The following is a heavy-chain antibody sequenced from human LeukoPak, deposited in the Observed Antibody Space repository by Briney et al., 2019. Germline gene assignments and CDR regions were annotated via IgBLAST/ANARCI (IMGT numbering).Heavy chain of an antibody. CDR2: MNPNSGNT. CDR1: GYTFTTYD. D-gene: IGHD3-3*01. J-gene: IGHJ4*02. Sequence: ASVKVSCKASGYTFTTYDITWVRQATGQGLEWMGWMNPNSGNTAYAQKFQGRVTITRNTSISTAYMELSSLRSEDTAVYYCARDHLSYYDFWSGYYDYWGQGTLVTVSS. V-gene: IGHV1-8*03. CDR3: ARDHLSYYDFWSGYYDY.